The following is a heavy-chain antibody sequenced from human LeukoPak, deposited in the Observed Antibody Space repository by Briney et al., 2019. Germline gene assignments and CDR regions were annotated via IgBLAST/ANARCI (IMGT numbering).Heavy chain of an antibody. J-gene: IGHJ6*03. Sequence: GGSLRLSCAASGFTFSSYGIYWVRQAPGKGLQWVAFIRYDGSNKYYADSVKGRFTISRDNAKNSLYLQMNSLRAEDTAVYYCARDSTHSSSWNYYYYYMDVWGKGTTVTISS. CDR3: ARDSTHSSSWNYYYYYMDV. CDR1: GFTFSSYG. V-gene: IGHV3-30*02. D-gene: IGHD6-13*01. CDR2: IRYDGSNK.